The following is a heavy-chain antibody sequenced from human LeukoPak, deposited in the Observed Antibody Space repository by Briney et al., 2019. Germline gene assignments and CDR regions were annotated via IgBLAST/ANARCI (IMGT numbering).Heavy chain of an antibody. CDR2: INPNSGGT. V-gene: IGHV1-2*02. CDR3: ASRVSNCSGGSCYMDV. CDR1: GYTFTSYY. Sequence: ASVKLSCKASGYTFTSYYMHWVRQAPGQGLEWMGWINPNSGGTNYAQKFQGRVTMTRDTSISTAYMELTRLRSDDTAVYYCASRVSNCSGGSCYMDVWGKGTTVTVSS. D-gene: IGHD2-15*01. J-gene: IGHJ6*03.